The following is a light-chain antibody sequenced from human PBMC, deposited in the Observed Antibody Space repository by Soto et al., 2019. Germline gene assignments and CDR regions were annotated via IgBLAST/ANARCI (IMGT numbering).Light chain of an antibody. Sequence: DIPMTQSPSSLSPSVGDRVTITCQASQDIRNYLNWYQQKPGKAPKLLIYDASSLDTGVPSRFSGSGSGTDFTFTISSLQPEDIATYYCQQYDNLPLTFGGGTKVEIK. CDR3: QQYDNLPLT. V-gene: IGKV1-33*01. CDR1: QDIRNY. CDR2: DAS. J-gene: IGKJ4*01.